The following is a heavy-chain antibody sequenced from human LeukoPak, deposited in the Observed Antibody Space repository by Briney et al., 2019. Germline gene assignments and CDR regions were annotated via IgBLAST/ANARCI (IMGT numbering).Heavy chain of an antibody. CDR1: GFTFDDYA. D-gene: IGHD5-24*01. CDR2: ISWNSGTI. V-gene: IGHV3-9*01. CDR3: AKDSADGYRAYYFGMDV. Sequence: GRSLRLSCAASGFTFDDYAMHWVRQGPGKGLEWVSGISWNSGTIGYADSVKGRFTICRDNAKNSLYLQLSSLRPEDTALYYCAKDSADGYRAYYFGMDVWGQGTTVTVSS. J-gene: IGHJ6*02.